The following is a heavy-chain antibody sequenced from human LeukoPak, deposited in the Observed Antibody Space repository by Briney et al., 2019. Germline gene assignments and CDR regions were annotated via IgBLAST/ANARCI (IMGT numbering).Heavy chain of an antibody. Sequence: ASVKVSCKASGYTFTSYDINWVRQATGQGLEWMGWMNPNSGNTGYAQKFQGRVTMTRNTSISTAYMELSSLRSEDTAVYYRARDGLRPAGMDVWGQGTTVTVSS. D-gene: IGHD5/OR15-5a*01. J-gene: IGHJ6*02. CDR1: GYTFTSYD. CDR2: MNPNSGNT. V-gene: IGHV1-8*01. CDR3: ARDGLRPAGMDV.